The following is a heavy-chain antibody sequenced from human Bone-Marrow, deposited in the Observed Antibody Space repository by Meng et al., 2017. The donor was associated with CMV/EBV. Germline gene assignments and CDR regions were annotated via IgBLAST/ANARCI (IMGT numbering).Heavy chain of an antibody. D-gene: IGHD3-16*02. V-gene: IGHV4-34*01. CDR2: INHGGST. Sequence: SETLSLTCAVYGGSFSGYYWSWIRQPPGKGLEWIGEINHGGSTKYNPSLESRVTISVETSKSQFSLKVTSVTAADTAVYYCASTRGGLLRSSYHYWGQGTLVTVSS. CDR1: GGSFSGYY. J-gene: IGHJ4*01. CDR3: ASTRGGLLRSSYHY.